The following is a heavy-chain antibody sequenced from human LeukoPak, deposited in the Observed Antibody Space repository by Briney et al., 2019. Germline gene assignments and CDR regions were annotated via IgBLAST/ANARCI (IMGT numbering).Heavy chain of an antibody. V-gene: IGHV3-20*04. CDR1: GFNFGDYG. Sequence: PGGSLRLSCITSGFNFGDYGMSWVRQAPGKGLEWVSGINWNGGSTGYADSVKGRFTISRDNAKNSLYLQMNSLRAEDTALYYCARRDIVVVPASILGAFDIWGQGTMVTVSS. CDR3: ARRDIVVVPASILGAFDI. J-gene: IGHJ3*02. CDR2: INWNGGST. D-gene: IGHD2-2*02.